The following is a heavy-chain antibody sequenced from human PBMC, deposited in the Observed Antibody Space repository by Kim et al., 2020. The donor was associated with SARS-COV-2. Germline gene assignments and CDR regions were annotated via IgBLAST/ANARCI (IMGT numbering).Heavy chain of an antibody. CDR1: GFTFRNFA. Sequence: GGSLRLSCAASGFTFRNFAMNWVRQAPGKGLEWVSSIGGYVSTTYYAESVKGRFTISRDNSKNILFLQMNSLRADDTAVYYCAKAALIAFDWFDPWGQGTLVTVSS. D-gene: IGHD2-8*01. V-gene: IGHV3-23*01. CDR3: AKAALIAFDWFDP. J-gene: IGHJ5*02. CDR2: IGGYVSTT.